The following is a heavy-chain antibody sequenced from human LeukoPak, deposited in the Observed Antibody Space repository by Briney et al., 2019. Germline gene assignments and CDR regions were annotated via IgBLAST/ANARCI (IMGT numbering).Heavy chain of an antibody. D-gene: IGHD6-13*01. CDR1: GFTFSNSC. Sequence: GSLRLSCAASGFTFSNSCMSWVRQAPGKGLEWIWEINHSGSTNYNPSLKSRVNISVDTSKNHFSMKLSSVTAADTAVYYCARHGGSSWYFVRYHWHFDLWGRGTLVTVPS. J-gene: IGHJ2*01. CDR2: INHSGST. V-gene: IGHV4-34*01. CDR3: ARHGGSSWYFVRYHWHFDL.